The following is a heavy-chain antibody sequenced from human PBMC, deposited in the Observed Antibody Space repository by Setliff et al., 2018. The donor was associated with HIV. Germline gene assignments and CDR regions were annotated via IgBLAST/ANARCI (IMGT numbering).Heavy chain of an antibody. Sequence: KTSETLSLTCTVSGDTDFYWNWIRQPPGKGLEWIGYIHASGKTNYNPSLKSRVTISLDTSKMQFSLHLTSGTAADTAVYYCVTLDPSGGNFLAYWGQGTLVTVSS. J-gene: IGHJ4*02. CDR2: IHASGKT. D-gene: IGHD2-21*02. V-gene: IGHV4-4*09. CDR3: VTLDPSGGNFLAY. CDR1: GDTDFY.